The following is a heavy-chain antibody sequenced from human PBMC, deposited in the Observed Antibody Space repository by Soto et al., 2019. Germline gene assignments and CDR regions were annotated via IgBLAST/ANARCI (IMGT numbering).Heavy chain of an antibody. D-gene: IGHD2-2*02. CDR1: GGSISSYY. J-gene: IGHJ6*02. Sequence: SETLSLTCTVSGGSISSYYCSWIRQPPGKGLEWIGYIYYSGSTNYNPSLKSRVTISVDTSKNQFSLKLSSVTAADTAVYYCAGDIVVVPAAIRHYYYGMDVWGQGTTVTVSS. CDR3: AGDIVVVPAAIRHYYYGMDV. V-gene: IGHV4-59*01. CDR2: IYYSGST.